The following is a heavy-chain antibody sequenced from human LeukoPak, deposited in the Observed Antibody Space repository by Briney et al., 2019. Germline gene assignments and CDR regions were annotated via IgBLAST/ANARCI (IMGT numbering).Heavy chain of an antibody. CDR3: ARDVPSFKGTGDREDY. Sequence: PSETLSLTCTVSGGSISSSSYYWGWIRQPPGKGLEWIGSIYYSGSTYYNPSLKSRVTISVDTSKNQFSLKLSSVTAADTAVYYCARDVPSFKGTGDREDYWGQGTLVTVSS. CDR2: IYYSGST. D-gene: IGHD7-27*01. J-gene: IGHJ4*02. V-gene: IGHV4-39*07. CDR1: GGSISSSSYY.